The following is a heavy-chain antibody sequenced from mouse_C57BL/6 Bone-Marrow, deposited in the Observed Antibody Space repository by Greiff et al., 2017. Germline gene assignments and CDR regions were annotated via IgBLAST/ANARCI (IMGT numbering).Heavy chain of an antibody. CDR3: ARVDSNFAMDY. V-gene: IGHV1-50*01. Sequence: QVQLKQPGAELVKPGASVKLSCKASGYTFTSYWMQWVKQRPGQGLEWIGEIDPSDSYTNYNQKFKGKATLTVDTSSSTAYMQLSSLTSEDSAVYYCARVDSNFAMDYWGQGTSVTVSS. J-gene: IGHJ4*01. CDR2: IDPSDSYT. CDR1: GYTFTSYW. D-gene: IGHD2-5*01.